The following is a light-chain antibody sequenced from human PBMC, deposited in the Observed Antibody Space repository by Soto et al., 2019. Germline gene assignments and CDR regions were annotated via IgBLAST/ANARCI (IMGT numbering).Light chain of an antibody. CDR1: QSVSSN. CDR3: QQYGTSPRT. J-gene: IGKJ1*01. Sequence: EIVLTQSPGTLSLSPGERATLSCRSSQSVSSNLAWYQQKPGQAPRLLIYGASTRATGIPVRFSGSGSQTDFTLTISRLEPEDFAVYYCQQYGTSPRTFGQGTKVDIK. V-gene: IGKV3-20*01. CDR2: GAS.